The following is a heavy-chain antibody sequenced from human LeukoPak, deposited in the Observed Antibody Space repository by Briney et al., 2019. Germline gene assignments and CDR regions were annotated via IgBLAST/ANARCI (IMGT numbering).Heavy chain of an antibody. CDR1: GFTFSSYG. Sequence: GGSLRLSCAASGFTFSSYGMHWVRQAPGKGLEWVAVISYDGSNKYYADSVKGRFTISRDNSKNTLYLQMNSLRAEDTAVYYCAKDPSGGTHQDPYGMDVWGQGTTVTVSS. CDR3: AKDPSGGTHQDPYGMDV. D-gene: IGHD1-1*01. CDR2: ISYDGSNK. V-gene: IGHV3-30*18. J-gene: IGHJ6*02.